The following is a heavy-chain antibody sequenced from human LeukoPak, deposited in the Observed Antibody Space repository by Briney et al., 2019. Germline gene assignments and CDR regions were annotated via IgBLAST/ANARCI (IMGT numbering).Heavy chain of an antibody. Sequence: PSETLSLTCAVYGGSFSGYYWSWIRQPPGKGLEWIGEINHSGSTNYNPSLKSRVTISVDTSKNQFSLKLSSVTAADTAVYYCARHFVSSWYSHWGQGTLVTVSS. CDR1: GGSFSGYY. J-gene: IGHJ4*02. CDR2: INHSGST. CDR3: ARHFVSSWYSH. D-gene: IGHD6-13*01. V-gene: IGHV4-34*01.